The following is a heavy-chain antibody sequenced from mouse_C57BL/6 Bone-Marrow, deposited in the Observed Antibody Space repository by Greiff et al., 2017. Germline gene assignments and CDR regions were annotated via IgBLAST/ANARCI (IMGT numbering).Heavy chain of an antibody. CDR1: GFTFSSYG. Sequence: DVMLVESGGDLVKPGGSLKLSCAASGFTFSSYGMSWVRQTPDKRLEWVATISSGGSYTYYPASVKGRFTISRDNAKNTLYLQMSSLKSEDTAMYYCARQDDGSGYVPHYDAMDYWGQGTSVTVSS. D-gene: IGHD1-1*01. CDR2: ISSGGSYT. V-gene: IGHV5-6*02. J-gene: IGHJ4*01. CDR3: ARQDDGSGYVPHYDAMDY.